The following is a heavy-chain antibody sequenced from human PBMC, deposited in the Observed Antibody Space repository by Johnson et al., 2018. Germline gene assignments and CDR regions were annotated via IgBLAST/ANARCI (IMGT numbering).Heavy chain of an antibody. V-gene: IGHV3-30*18. Sequence: VQLVETGGGVVQPGRSLRLSCAASGFTFRNYGIHWVRQAPGKGLEWVSVISYDGNNKYYVDSVKGRFTISRDNPKNTLYLQMNSLRGEDTAVYYCGKDAFTYCGGDCYSFDYCGQGTLVTVSS. D-gene: IGHD2-21*02. CDR2: ISYDGNNK. J-gene: IGHJ4*02. CDR3: GKDAFTYCGGDCYSFDY. CDR1: GFTFRNYG.